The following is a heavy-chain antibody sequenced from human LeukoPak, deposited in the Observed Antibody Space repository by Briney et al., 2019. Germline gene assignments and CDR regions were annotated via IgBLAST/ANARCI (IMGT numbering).Heavy chain of an antibody. CDR2: IYSSGST. Sequence: SQTLSLTCTVSGDSISSGNYYWSWIRQPAGKGLEWIGRIYSSGSTNYNPSLKSRVTMSIDTSKNQSSLKLTSVTAADTAVYYCARESDYSNNVDYWGQGTLVTVSS. D-gene: IGHD4-11*01. V-gene: IGHV4-61*02. CDR3: ARESDYSNNVDY. J-gene: IGHJ4*02. CDR1: GDSISSGNYY.